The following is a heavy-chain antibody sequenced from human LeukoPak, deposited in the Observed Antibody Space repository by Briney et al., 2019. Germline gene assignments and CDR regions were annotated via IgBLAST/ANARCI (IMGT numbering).Heavy chain of an antibody. CDR3: ARGRVLRYFDWLSV. Sequence: GGSLRLSCAASGFTFSSYAMHWVRQAPGKGLEWVAVISYDGSNKYYADSVKGRFTISRDNSKNTLYLQMNSLRAEDTAVYYCARGRVLRYFDWLSVWGQGTLVTVSS. D-gene: IGHD3-9*01. CDR2: ISYDGSNK. V-gene: IGHV3-30*04. J-gene: IGHJ4*02. CDR1: GFTFSSYA.